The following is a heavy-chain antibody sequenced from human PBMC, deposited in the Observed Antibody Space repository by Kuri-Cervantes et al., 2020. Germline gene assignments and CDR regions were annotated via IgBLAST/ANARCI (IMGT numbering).Heavy chain of an antibody. J-gene: IGHJ6*02. Sequence: GGSLRLSCAASGFTFSDYYMSWIRQAPGKGLEWVSYISSSGSNIYYADSVKGRFTISRDNAKNSLYLQMNSLRAEDTAVYYCAREPAATYCGSYLGYYYYYYAMDFWGQGTTVTVSS. V-gene: IGHV3-11*01. CDR3: AREPAATYCGSYLGYYYYYYAMDF. CDR2: ISSSGSNI. D-gene: IGHD1-26*01. CDR1: GFTFSDYY.